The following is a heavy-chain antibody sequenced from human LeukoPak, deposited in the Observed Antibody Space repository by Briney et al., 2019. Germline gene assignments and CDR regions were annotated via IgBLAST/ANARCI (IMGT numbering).Heavy chain of an antibody. V-gene: IGHV1-69*04. D-gene: IGHD3-10*01. Sequence: GASVKVSCKASGCTFSSYAISWVRQAPGQGLEWMGRIVPILGIANYAQKFQGRVTITADKSTSTAYMELSSLRSEDTAVYYCARDPQLRFGELLLFVWGQGTLVTVSS. CDR2: IVPILGIA. CDR1: GCTFSSYA. CDR3: ARDPQLRFGELLLFV. J-gene: IGHJ4*02.